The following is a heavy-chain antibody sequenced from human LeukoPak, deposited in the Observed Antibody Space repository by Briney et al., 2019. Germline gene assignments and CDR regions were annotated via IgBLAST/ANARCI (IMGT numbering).Heavy chain of an antibody. CDR2: IYSGGST. D-gene: IGHD3-10*01. J-gene: IGHJ4*02. CDR1: GFTVSSNY. CDR3: ASSSYYYGSGSRDY. Sequence: GGSLRLSCAASGFTVSSNYMSWVRQAPGKGLEWVSVIYSGGSTYYADSVKGRFTISRDNSKNTLYLQMNSLRAEDTAVYYCASSSYYYGSGSRDYWGQGTLVTVSS. V-gene: IGHV3-53*01.